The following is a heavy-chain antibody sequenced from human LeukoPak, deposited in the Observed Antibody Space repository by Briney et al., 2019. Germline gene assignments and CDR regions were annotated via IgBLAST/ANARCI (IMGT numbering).Heavy chain of an antibody. Sequence: SETLSLTCAVYGGSFSGYYWNWIRQPPGKGLEWIGEINHSGSTHYNPSLKSRVTMSVDTSKNQFSMKRSSVTAADTAVYYCARDETTPLPGAYWGQGTLVTVSS. V-gene: IGHV4-34*01. J-gene: IGHJ4*02. D-gene: IGHD4-17*01. CDR2: INHSGST. CDR3: ARDETTPLPGAY. CDR1: GGSFSGYY.